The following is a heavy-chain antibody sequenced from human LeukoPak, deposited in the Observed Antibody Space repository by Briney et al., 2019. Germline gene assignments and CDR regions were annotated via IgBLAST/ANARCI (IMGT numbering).Heavy chain of an antibody. Sequence: ASVKVSCKASGYTFTSYAMHWVRQAPGQRLEWMGWINAGNGNTKYSQKFQGRVTITRDTSVSTAYMELSSLRSEDTAVYYCARLAVLDYGSGSSIWGGFDYWGQGTLVTVSS. CDR1: GYTFTSYA. V-gene: IGHV1-3*01. J-gene: IGHJ4*02. D-gene: IGHD3-10*01. CDR3: ARLAVLDYGSGSSIWGGFDY. CDR2: INAGNGNT.